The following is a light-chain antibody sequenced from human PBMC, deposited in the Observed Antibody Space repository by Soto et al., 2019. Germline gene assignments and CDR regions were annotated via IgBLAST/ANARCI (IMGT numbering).Light chain of an antibody. CDR3: QQYGNSPIT. CDR2: GAS. Sequence: EIVLTQSPATLSLSPGERATLSCRASQSVSSDLAWYQQKPGQAPRLLIYGASTRATDIPATFSGSGSGTDFTLTISRLEPEDFAVYYCQQYGNSPITFGQGTRLEIK. V-gene: IGKV3-20*01. CDR1: QSVSSD. J-gene: IGKJ5*01.